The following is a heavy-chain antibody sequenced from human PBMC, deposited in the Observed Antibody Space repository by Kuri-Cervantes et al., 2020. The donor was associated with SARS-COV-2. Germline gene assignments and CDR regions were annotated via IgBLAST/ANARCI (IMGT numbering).Heavy chain of an antibody. J-gene: IGHJ6*02. Sequence: GESLKISCAASGFTFSSYWMHWVRQAPGKGLVWVSRINSDVSSASYADSVKGRFTISRDNAKNTLYLQMNSLRAEDTAVYYCARDYRTRANSWLHDYAPMDVWGQGTTVTVSS. CDR1: GFTFSSYW. D-gene: IGHD4-17*01. CDR3: ARDYRTRANSWLHDYAPMDV. V-gene: IGHV3-74*01. CDR2: INSDVSSA.